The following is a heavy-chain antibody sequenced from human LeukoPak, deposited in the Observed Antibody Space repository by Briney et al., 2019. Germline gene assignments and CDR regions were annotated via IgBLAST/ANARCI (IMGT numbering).Heavy chain of an antibody. CDR1: GYSISSGYY. J-gene: IGHJ4*02. V-gene: IGHV4-38-2*02. CDR2: IYHSGST. Sequence: SETLSLTCTVSGYSISSGYYWGWIRQPPGKGLEWTGSIYHSGSTYYNPSLKSRVTISVDTSKNQFSLKLSSVTAADTAVYYCAHNYYDSSGYLDYWGQGTLVTVSS. D-gene: IGHD3-22*01. CDR3: AHNYYDSSGYLDY.